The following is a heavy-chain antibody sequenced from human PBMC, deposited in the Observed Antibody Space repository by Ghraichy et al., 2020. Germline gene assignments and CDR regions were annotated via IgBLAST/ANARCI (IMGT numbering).Heavy chain of an antibody. CDR2: INNRGDST. V-gene: IGHV3-23*01. D-gene: IGHD2-15*01. J-gene: IGHJ4*02. CDR1: GITFSSYA. Sequence: GGSLRLSCAVSGITFSSYAMSWVRQAPGKGLEWVSAINNRGDSTYYADSVKGRFTISRDNSKNTLFVQMNSLRAEDTAVYYCAKRKYCSGGSCYSRALDYWGQGTLVTVSS. CDR3: AKRKYCSGGSCYSRALDY.